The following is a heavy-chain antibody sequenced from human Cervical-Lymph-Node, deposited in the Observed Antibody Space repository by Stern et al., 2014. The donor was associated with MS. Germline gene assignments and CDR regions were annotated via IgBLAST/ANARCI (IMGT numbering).Heavy chain of an antibody. CDR3: AREGYKXTAXVTPLDY. CDR2: ITPLFATA. D-gene: IGHD5-18*01. Sequence: QVQLVQSGAEVKKPGSSVKVSCKASGGTFSIYAFSWVRQAPGQGLEWMGGITPLFATANYAQKFQGRVTITADESTSTAYMELSSLRXXXXXXXXCAREGYKXTAXVTPLDYWGQGTLV. CDR1: GGTFSIYA. J-gene: IGHJ4*02. V-gene: IGHV1-69*01.